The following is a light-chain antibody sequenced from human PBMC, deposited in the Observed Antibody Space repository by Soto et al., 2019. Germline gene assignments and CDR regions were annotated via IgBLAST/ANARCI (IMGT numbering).Light chain of an antibody. CDR3: HQYNGWPRT. V-gene: IGKV1-27*01. J-gene: IGKJ1*01. CDR1: QGISNY. CDR2: AAS. Sequence: DIQMTQSPSSLSASVGDRVTITCRASQGISNYLAWYQQKPGKVPKLLIYAASILQSWVPSRFSGSGSGTEFTLTITSLQSEDFAVYYCHQYNGWPRTFGQGTKVDIK.